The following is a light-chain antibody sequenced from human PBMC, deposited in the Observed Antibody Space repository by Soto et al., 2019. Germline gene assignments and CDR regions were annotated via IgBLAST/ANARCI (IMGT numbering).Light chain of an antibody. CDR3: VLYMGSGISV. J-gene: IGLJ1*01. CDR2: NTN. CDR1: SGSVSTSYY. Sequence: QTVVTQEPSFSVSPGGTVTLTCGLSSGSVSTSYYPSWYQQTPGQAPRTLIYNTNTRSSGVPDRFSGSILGNKAALTITGAQADDESEYYCVLYMGSGISVFGTGTKV. V-gene: IGLV8-61*01.